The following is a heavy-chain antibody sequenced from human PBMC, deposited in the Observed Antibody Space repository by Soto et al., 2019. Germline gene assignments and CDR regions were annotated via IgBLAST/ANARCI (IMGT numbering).Heavy chain of an antibody. Sequence: PSETLSLTCTVSGGSISSGGYYWSWIRQPPGKGLEWLGKIFHSGTVNYNATLRSRVTISVDKPKNQFSLKLMSVTAADTAVYYCARDYDGFDYWGPGILVTVSS. CDR1: GGSISSGGYY. D-gene: IGHD3-16*01. CDR2: IFHSGTV. CDR3: ARDYDGFDY. J-gene: IGHJ4*02. V-gene: IGHV4-39*07.